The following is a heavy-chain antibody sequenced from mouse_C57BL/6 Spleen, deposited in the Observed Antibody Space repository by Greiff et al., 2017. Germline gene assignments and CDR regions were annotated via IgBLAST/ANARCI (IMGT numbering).Heavy chain of an antibody. CDR3: ASSYSNDVIRYAMDY. D-gene: IGHD2-12*01. CDR2: ILPGSGST. CDR1: GYTFTGYW. V-gene: IGHV1-9*01. Sequence: QVQLQQSGAELMKPGASVKLSCTATGYTFTGYWIEWVKQRPGHGLEWIGEILPGSGSTNYNEKFTGQATFTADTSSNTAYMQLSSLPTEDSAIYYCASSYSNDVIRYAMDYWGQGTSVTGSS. J-gene: IGHJ4*01.